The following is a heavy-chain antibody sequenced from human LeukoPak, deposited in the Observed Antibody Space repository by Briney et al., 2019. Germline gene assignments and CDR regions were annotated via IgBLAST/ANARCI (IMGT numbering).Heavy chain of an antibody. CDR2: ISGSGGST. J-gene: IGHJ4*02. Sequence: GGSLRLSCVASGFTFSSYALSWVRQAPGKELEWVSAISGSGGSTYYADSVKGRFTISRDNSKNTVDLQMNSLRAEDTAVYYCARGHCGGDCFFPVDYWGQGTLVTVSS. V-gene: IGHV3-23*01. D-gene: IGHD2-21*02. CDR1: GFTFSSYA. CDR3: ARGHCGGDCFFPVDY.